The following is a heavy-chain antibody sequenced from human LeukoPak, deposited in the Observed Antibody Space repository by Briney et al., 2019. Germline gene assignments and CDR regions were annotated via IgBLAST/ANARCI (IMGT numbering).Heavy chain of an antibody. Sequence: SQTLSLTCAISGDSVSTNSAAWNWIRQSPSRGLEWLGRTYYRSKWYNDYAESVKSRITINPDTSKNQFSLQLNSVTPEDTAVYYCAREGAAVMVGNSFEIWGQGTIVTVSS. CDR3: AREGAAVMVGNSFEI. V-gene: IGHV6-1*01. D-gene: IGHD2-21*01. J-gene: IGHJ3*02. CDR2: TYYRSKWYN. CDR1: GDSVSTNSAA.